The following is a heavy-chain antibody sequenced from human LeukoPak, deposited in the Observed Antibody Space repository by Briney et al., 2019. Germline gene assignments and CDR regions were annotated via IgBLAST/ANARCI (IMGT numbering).Heavy chain of an antibody. CDR2: INPNNGAT. D-gene: IGHD1-26*01. Sequence: WASVKVSCKASGYTFTGYYMHWVRQAPGQGLEWMGRINPNNGATNYAQKLQGRVTITGDTSISTAYMELSSLRSDDTAVYYCTRESGSYHGNDYGGQGTLVTVSS. V-gene: IGHV1-2*06. CDR3: TRESGSYHGNDY. J-gene: IGHJ4*02. CDR1: GYTFTGYY.